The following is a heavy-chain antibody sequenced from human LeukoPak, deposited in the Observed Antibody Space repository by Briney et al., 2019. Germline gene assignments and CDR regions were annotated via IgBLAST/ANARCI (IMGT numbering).Heavy chain of an antibody. J-gene: IGHJ4*02. CDR1: GYNLTNYG. D-gene: IGHD6-19*01. CDR3: ARELKTAVSVYYSDY. Sequence: ASVNLSCKASGYNLTNYGINWVRQAPGQGLEWMGWISAYIGNTIHAQKFQGRANMTTDISTSTAYMELRSLGSDDTAVYYCARELKTAVSVYYSDYWGQGTLVTVSS. V-gene: IGHV1-18*01. CDR2: ISAYIGNT.